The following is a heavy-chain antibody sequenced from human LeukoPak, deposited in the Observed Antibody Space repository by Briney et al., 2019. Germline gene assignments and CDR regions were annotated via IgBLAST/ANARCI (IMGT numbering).Heavy chain of an antibody. J-gene: IGHJ6*03. D-gene: IGHD3-10*01. CDR1: GGTFSSYA. V-gene: IGHV1-69*05. CDR2: IIPIFGTA. Sequence: SVKVSCKASGGTFSSYAISWVRQAPGQGLEWMGGIIPIFGTANYAQKFQGRVTITTDESTSTAYMELSSLRSEDTAVYYCARGESDYGSERYHYYMDVWGKGTTVTVSS. CDR3: ARGESDYGSERYHYYMDV.